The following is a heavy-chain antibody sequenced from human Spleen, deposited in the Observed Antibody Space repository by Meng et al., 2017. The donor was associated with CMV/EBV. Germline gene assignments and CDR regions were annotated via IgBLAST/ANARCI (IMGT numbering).Heavy chain of an antibody. CDR1: GFTFSSYG. CDR2: IRYDGSNK. J-gene: IGHJ3*02. CDR3: AKGRYSGSPHDAFDI. D-gene: IGHD1-26*01. Sequence: SGFTFSSYGMHWVRQAPGKGLEWVAFIRYDGSNKYYADSVKGRFTISRDNSKNTLYLQMNSLRAEDTAVYYCAKGRYSGSPHDAFDIWGQGTMVTVSS. V-gene: IGHV3-30*02.